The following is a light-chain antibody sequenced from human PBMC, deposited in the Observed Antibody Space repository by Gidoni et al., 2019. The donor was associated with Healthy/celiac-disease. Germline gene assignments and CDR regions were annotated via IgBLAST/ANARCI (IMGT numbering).Light chain of an antibody. CDR2: WAS. J-gene: IGKJ4*01. CDR1: QSVLYSSNNKNY. CDR3: QQYYSTPLT. V-gene: IGKV4-1*01. Sequence: DIVMTQSPDSLAVSLGERATINCKSSQSVLYSSNNKNYLAWYQQKPGQPPKLLIYWASTRESGVPDRFIGSGSGTDFTLTISSLQAEDVAVYYCQQYYSTPLTFGGGPKVEIK.